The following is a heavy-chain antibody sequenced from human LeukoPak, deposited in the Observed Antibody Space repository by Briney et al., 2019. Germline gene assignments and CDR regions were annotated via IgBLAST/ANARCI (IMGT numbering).Heavy chain of an antibody. J-gene: IGHJ4*02. CDR2: ISAYNGNT. Sequence: ASVTVSCTASGYTFTSYGISWVRQAPGQGLEWMGWISAYNGNTNYAQKLQGRVTMTTDTSTSTAYMELRSLRSDDTAVYYCAREKHYYGSGSYLDYWGQGTLVTVSS. CDR1: GYTFTSYG. D-gene: IGHD3-10*01. V-gene: IGHV1-18*01. CDR3: AREKHYYGSGSYLDY.